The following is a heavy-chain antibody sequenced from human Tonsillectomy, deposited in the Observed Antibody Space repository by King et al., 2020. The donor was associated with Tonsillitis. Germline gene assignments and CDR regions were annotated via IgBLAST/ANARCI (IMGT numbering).Heavy chain of an antibody. CDR1: GGSFSGYF. CDR3: ARGPYYDTFTGYLALDS. D-gene: IGHD3-9*01. Sequence: VQLPQWGAGLLKPSETLSLTCAVYGGSFSGYFWSWIRQPPGKGLEWIGEISQSGSTNHNPSLKSRVTISADASNKQFSLNLTSVTAADTAVYFCARGPYYDTFTGYLALDSWGQGTLVTVSS. V-gene: IGHV4-34*01. CDR2: ISQSGST. J-gene: IGHJ4*02.